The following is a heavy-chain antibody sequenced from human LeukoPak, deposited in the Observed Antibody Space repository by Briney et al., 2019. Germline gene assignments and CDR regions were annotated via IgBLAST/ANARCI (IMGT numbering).Heavy chain of an antibody. V-gene: IGHV1-2*06. CDR1: GYTFTGYY. J-gene: IGHJ4*02. D-gene: IGHD3-22*01. CDR3: ARSYYYDSSGYRGFDY. CDR2: INPNSGGT. Sequence: ASVKVSCKXSGYTFTGYYMHWVRQAPGQGLEWMGRINPNSGGTNYAQKFQGRVTMTRDTSISTAYMELSRLRSDDTAVYYCARSYYYDSSGYRGFDYWGQGTLVTVSS.